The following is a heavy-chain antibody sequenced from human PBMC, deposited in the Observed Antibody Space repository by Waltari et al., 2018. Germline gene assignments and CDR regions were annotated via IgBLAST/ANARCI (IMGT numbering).Heavy chain of an antibody. J-gene: IGHJ5*02. V-gene: IGHV1-69-2*01. CDR1: GNTFTDYY. Sequence: EVQLVQSGAGVKKAGATVKISCKVSGNTFTDYYMPWVQQAPGTALEWVGLVDPKVSGTIYAEKYQGRVTITAETSTDTADKKLIGLCARDTAVYYCATGGAARKGFDPWGQGTLVTVSS. CDR3: ATGGAARKGFDP. D-gene: IGHD6-6*01. CDR2: VDPKVSGT.